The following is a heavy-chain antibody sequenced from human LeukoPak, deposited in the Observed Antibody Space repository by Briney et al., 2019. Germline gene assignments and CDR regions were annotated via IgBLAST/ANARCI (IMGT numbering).Heavy chain of an antibody. J-gene: IGHJ6*03. D-gene: IGHD3-10*01. CDR3: ARDYGSGNYMDV. Sequence: SETLSLTCTVSGGSISSTSHYWGWIRQPPGKGLEWIASIYYSGSTYYNPSLKSRVTISVDTSKNQFSLKLSSVTAADTAVYYCARDYGSGNYMDVWGKGTTVTVSS. CDR2: IYYSGST. CDR1: GGSISSTSHY. V-gene: IGHV4-39*07.